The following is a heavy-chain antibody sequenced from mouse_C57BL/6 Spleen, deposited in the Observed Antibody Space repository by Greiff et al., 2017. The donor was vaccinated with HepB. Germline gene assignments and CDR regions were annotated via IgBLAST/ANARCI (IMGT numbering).Heavy chain of an antibody. CDR3: ARGGKFITTVVATYYYAMDY. CDR1: GYTFTDYN. Sequence: VQLQQSGPELVKPGASVKIPCKASGYTFTDYNMDWVKQSHGKSLEWIGDINPNNGGTIYNQKFKGKATLTVDKSSSTAYMELRSLTSEDTAVYYCARGGKFITTVVATYYYAMDYWGQGTSVTVSS. J-gene: IGHJ4*01. V-gene: IGHV1-18*01. D-gene: IGHD1-1*01. CDR2: INPNNGGT.